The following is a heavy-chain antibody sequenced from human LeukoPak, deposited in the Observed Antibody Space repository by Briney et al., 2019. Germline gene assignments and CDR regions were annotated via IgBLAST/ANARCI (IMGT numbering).Heavy chain of an antibody. J-gene: IGHJ3*02. Sequence: GGSLRLSCAASGFTVSSNYMSWVRQAPGKGLEWVSVIYSGGSTYYADPVKGRFTISRDNSKNTLYLQMNSLRAEDTAVYYCARARYGSGSYWGSNDAFDIWGQGTMVTVSS. CDR1: GFTVSSNY. CDR2: IYSGGST. CDR3: ARARYGSGSYWGSNDAFDI. V-gene: IGHV3-66*01. D-gene: IGHD3-10*01.